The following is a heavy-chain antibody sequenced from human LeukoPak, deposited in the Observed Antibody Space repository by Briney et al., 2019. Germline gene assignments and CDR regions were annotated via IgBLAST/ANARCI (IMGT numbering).Heavy chain of an antibody. V-gene: IGHV3-48*03. J-gene: IGHJ4*02. CDR2: ISSRGSPI. D-gene: IGHD2-2*01. Sequence: GSLRLSCAASGFTFSNYEMNWVRQAPGKGLEWVSYISSRGSPIYYADSVKGRFTISRDNAKNSLYLRMNNLRPEHTPLCYTARDRACSSTSCSHPGDFYYWGQGTLVTVSS. CDR1: GFTFSNYE. CDR3: ARDRACSSTSCSHPGDFYY.